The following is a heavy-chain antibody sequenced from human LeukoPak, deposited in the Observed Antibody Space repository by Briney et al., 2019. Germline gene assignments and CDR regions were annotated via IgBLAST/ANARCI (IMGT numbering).Heavy chain of an antibody. CDR3: AGSQDPSSSYYYCYGMDV. Sequence: GGSLRLSCAASGFTFSSYAMHWVRQAPGKGLEWVAVISYGGSNKYYADSVKGRFTISRDNSKNTLYLQMNSLRAEDTAVYYCAGSQDPSSSYYYCYGMDVWGQGTTVTVSS. V-gene: IGHV3-30-3*01. J-gene: IGHJ6*02. CDR1: GFTFSSYA. CDR2: ISYGGSNK.